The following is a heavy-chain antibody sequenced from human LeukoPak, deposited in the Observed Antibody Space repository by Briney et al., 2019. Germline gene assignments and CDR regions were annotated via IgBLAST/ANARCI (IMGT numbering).Heavy chain of an antibody. V-gene: IGHV4-4*02. CDR2: TYHSDYT. D-gene: IGHD5/OR15-5a*01. CDR1: GGSINSSHW. J-gene: IGHJ3*02. Sequence: SETLSLTCAVSGGSINSSHWWSWVRQSPGKGLEWIGNTYHSDYTNYNPSLKSRATISVDKSKNQLSLKVTSVTAADTAMYYCARDSKSTADAFDIWGQGTIVTVSS. CDR3: ARDSKSTADAFDI.